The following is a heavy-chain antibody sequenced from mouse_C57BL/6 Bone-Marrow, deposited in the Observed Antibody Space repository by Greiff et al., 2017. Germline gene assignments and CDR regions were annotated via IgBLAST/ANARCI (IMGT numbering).Heavy chain of an antibody. CDR1: GYTFTSYG. J-gene: IGHJ4*01. CDR3: ARSRIYYDALDY. CDR2: IYPRSGNT. D-gene: IGHD2-1*01. V-gene: IGHV1-81*01. Sequence: VQLVESGAELVRPGASVKLSCKASGYTFTSYGISWVKQRTGQGLEWIGEIYPRSGNTYYNEKFKGKATLTADKSSSTAYMELRSLTSEDSAVYFCARSRIYYDALDYWGQGTSVTVSS.